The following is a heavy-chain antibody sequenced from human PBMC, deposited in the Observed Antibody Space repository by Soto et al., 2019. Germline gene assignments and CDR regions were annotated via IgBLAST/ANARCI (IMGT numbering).Heavy chain of an antibody. D-gene: IGHD1-1*01. CDR2: ISADGARP. V-gene: IGHV3-23*01. Sequence: EVQLLESGGGLVQPGGSLTLSCAAAGVTFSSYDMNWVCQPPGKGLEWVPAISADGARPSYAVAVKGRFTISRDNSKNRVYLQMNSLKAEDTAMYYCAKDPNWEWGYWGQGTLVTVSS. CDR1: GVTFSSYD. J-gene: IGHJ4*02. CDR3: AKDPNWEWGY.